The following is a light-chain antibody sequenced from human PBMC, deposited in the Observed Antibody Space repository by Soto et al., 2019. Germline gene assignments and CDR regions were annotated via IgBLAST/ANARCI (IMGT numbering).Light chain of an antibody. CDR1: SGDIGAYNY. Sequence: QSALTQPASVSGSPGQSITISCSGTSGDIGAYNYVSWYQQHPGKAPKLMIFDLSDRTSGVSNRFSGSKSGITASLTISGLQAEDEADYYCSSSTSSSTLVLFGGGTKLTVL. CDR2: DLS. J-gene: IGLJ2*01. V-gene: IGLV2-14*03. CDR3: SSSTSSSTLVL.